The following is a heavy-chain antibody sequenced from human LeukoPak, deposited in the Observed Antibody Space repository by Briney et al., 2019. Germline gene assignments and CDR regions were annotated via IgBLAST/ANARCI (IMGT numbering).Heavy chain of an antibody. CDR3: ARDDRGSGSGPPHDY. Sequence: GSLRLSCAASGFTFSNYGMHWVRQAPGKGLEWVAVISHDESDKYYADSVQGRFTISRDNSKNTLSLQMDCLRAEDTAVYYCARDDRGSGSGPPHDYWGPGTLVTVSS. CDR2: ISHDESDK. V-gene: IGHV3-30*03. CDR1: GFTFSNYG. D-gene: IGHD3-10*01. J-gene: IGHJ4*02.